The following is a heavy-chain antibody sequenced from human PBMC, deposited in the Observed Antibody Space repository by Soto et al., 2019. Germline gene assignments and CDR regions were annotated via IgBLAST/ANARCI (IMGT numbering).Heavy chain of an antibody. Sequence: TLSLTCTVSGGSISSGDYYWSWIRQPPGKGLEWIGYIYYSGSTYYNPSLKSRVTISVDTSKNQFSLKLSSVTAADTAVYYCASKAQYSYGPNYYYYGMDVWGQGTTVTVSS. J-gene: IGHJ6*02. CDR2: IYYSGST. CDR3: ASKAQYSYGPNYYYYGMDV. V-gene: IGHV4-30-4*01. D-gene: IGHD5-18*01. CDR1: GGSISSGDYY.